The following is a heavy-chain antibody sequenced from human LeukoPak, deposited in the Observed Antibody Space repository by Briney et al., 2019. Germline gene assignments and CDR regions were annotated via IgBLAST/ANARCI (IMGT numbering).Heavy chain of an antibody. D-gene: IGHD1-26*01. CDR1: GFTFSSYG. CDR3: AKDYVGATDFDY. V-gene: IGHV3-23*01. J-gene: IGHJ4*02. Sequence: GGTLRLSCAASGFTFSSYGMSWVRQAPGKGLEWVSAISGSGGSTYYADSVKGRFTISRDNSKDTLYLQMNSLRAEDTAVYYCAKDYVGATDFDYWGQGTLVTVSS. CDR2: ISGSGGST.